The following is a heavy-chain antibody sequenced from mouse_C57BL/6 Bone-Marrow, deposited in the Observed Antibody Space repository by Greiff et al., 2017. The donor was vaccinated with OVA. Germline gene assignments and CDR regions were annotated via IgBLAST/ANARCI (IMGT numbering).Heavy chain of an antibody. Sequence: VQLQQPGAELVMPGASVKLSCKASGYTFTSYWMHWVKQRPGQGLEWIGEIDPSDSYTNYNQKFKGKSTLTVDKSSSTAYMQLSSLTSEDSAVYYCARDYYDYSYWYFEVWGTGTTVTVSS. CDR2: IDPSDSYT. D-gene: IGHD2-4*01. CDR3: ARDYYDYSYWYFEV. CDR1: GYTFTSYW. J-gene: IGHJ1*03. V-gene: IGHV1-69*01.